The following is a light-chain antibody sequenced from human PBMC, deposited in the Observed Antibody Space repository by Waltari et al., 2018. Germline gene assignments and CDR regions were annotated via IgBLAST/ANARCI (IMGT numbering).Light chain of an antibody. J-gene: IGKJ5*01. CDR3: QEFGSSPTVT. V-gene: IGKV3-20*01. Sequence: IVLPQSPGTLSLSPGERATLSCRASQSVSSRYLAWYQQKPGQAPRVVIYSASGRATGIPDRFSGSGSGTDFTLTISRLEPEDFAMYYCQEFGSSPTVTFGQGTRLEIK. CDR2: SAS. CDR1: QSVSSRY.